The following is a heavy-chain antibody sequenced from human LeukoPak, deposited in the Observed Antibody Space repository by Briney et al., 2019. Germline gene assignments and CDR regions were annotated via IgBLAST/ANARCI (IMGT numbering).Heavy chain of an antibody. D-gene: IGHD2-8*01. CDR3: ARELYHFDR. V-gene: IGHV4-59*11. CDR2: VFFTEGT. Sequence: SGTLSLTCSVSGGSIRNHHWNWIRQSPGKGLEWIGHVFFTEGTKYSPSLRGRITISADSSKNQIYLKLGSVTAADTAVYYCARELYHFDRWGQGALVTVSS. CDR1: GGSIRNHH. J-gene: IGHJ4*02.